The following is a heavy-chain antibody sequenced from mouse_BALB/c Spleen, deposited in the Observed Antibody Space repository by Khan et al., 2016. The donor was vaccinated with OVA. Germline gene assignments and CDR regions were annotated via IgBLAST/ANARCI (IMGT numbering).Heavy chain of an antibody. CDR3: ARHGYVAWFAY. J-gene: IGHJ3*01. CDR1: GYSFTSYY. V-gene: IGHV1S135*01. CDR2: IDPFNGGT. D-gene: IGHD2-2*01. Sequence: EVQLQESGPELMKPGASVKISCKASGYSFTSYYIHWVKQSHGKSLEWIGYIDPFNGGTSYNPKFKGKATLTVDKSSSTAYMHLSSLTSDDSAVYYCARHGYVAWFAYWGQETLVTVSA.